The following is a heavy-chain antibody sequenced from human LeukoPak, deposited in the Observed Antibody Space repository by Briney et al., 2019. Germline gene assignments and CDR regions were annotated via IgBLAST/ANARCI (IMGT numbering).Heavy chain of an antibody. D-gene: IGHD1-26*01. Sequence: PSETLALTCTVSGGSVSSSSYYWGWIRQPPGKGLEWIGNIYHSGSTYYNPSLRSRVTMSVDTSKNQFSLKLSSVTAADTAVYYCARLVVGTTDYWGQGTLVTVSS. CDR3: ARLVVGTTDY. J-gene: IGHJ4*02. CDR1: GGSVSSSSYY. CDR2: IYHSGST. V-gene: IGHV4-39*07.